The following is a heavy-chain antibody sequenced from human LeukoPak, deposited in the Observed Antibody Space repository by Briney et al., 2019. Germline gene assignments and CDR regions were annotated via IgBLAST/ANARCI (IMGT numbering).Heavy chain of an antibody. Sequence: SETLSLTCTVSGGSISSYYWSWIRHPLGKGLERIGYFYYSGSTKYNPSLKSRVYISVDTSKNQFSLKLSSVTAADTAVYYCARGAGAGYNLQPFDYWGQGTLVTVSS. D-gene: IGHD5-24*01. CDR3: ARGAGAGYNLQPFDY. J-gene: IGHJ4*02. V-gene: IGHV4-59*08. CDR2: FYYSGST. CDR1: GGSISSYY.